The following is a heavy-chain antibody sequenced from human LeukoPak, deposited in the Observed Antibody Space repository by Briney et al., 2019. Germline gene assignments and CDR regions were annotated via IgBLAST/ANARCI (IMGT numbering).Heavy chain of an antibody. D-gene: IGHD6-25*01. CDR1: GFTFSSYN. J-gene: IGHJ4*02. CDR3: ARGSGWKPIDY. CDR2: ISWNSGSI. Sequence: GGSLRLSCAASGFTFSSYNMNWVRQAPGKGLEWVSGISWNSGSIGYADSVKGRFTISRDNAKNSLYLQMNSLRAEDTALYYCARGSGWKPIDYWGQGTLVTVSS. V-gene: IGHV3-9*01.